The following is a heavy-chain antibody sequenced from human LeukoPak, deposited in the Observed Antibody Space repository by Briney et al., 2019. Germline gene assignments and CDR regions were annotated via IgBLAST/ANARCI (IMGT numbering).Heavy chain of an antibody. J-gene: IGHJ4*02. Sequence: SETLSLTCTVSGGSISSSSYYWGWIRQPPGKGLEWIGSIYYSGSTYYNPSLKSRVTISVDTSKNQFSLKLSSVTAADTAVYYCARGLVNGDYSYWGQGTLVTVSS. D-gene: IGHD4-17*01. CDR2: IYYSGST. V-gene: IGHV4-39*07. CDR1: GGSISSSSYY. CDR3: ARGLVNGDYSY.